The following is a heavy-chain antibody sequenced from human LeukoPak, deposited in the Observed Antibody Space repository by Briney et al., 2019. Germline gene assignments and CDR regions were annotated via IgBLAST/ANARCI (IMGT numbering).Heavy chain of an antibody. CDR3: AKDLYYYDSSGHDAFDI. CDR1: GFTFSSYA. V-gene: IGHV3-23*01. J-gene: IGHJ3*02. Sequence: GGSLRLSCAASGFTFSSYAMSWVRQAPGKGLEWVSAISGSGGSTYYADSVKGRFTISRDNSKNTLYLQMNSLRAEDTAVYYCAKDLYYYDSSGHDAFDIWGQGTMVTVSS. CDR2: ISGSGGST. D-gene: IGHD3-22*01.